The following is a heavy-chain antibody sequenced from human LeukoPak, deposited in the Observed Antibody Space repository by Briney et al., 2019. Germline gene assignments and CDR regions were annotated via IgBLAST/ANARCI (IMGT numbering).Heavy chain of an antibody. D-gene: IGHD3-16*01. CDR1: GFTFDDYT. CDR2: ISWDGGSA. Sequence: PGGSLRLSCAASGFTFDDYTMHWVRQAPGKGLEWVSLISWDGGSAYYADSVKGRFTISRDNSKNSLYLQMNSLRTEDTALYYCAKEESDHGGLDYWGQGTLVTVSS. J-gene: IGHJ4*01. V-gene: IGHV3-43*01. CDR3: AKEESDHGGLDY.